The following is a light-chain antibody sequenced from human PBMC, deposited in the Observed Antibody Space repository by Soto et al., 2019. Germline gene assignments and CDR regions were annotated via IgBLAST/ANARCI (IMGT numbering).Light chain of an antibody. CDR3: QHYSNWPYT. CDR2: GAS. CDR1: QTVYSN. V-gene: IGKV3-15*01. J-gene: IGKJ2*01. Sequence: EIVMTQSPATLSVSPGERATLSCRASQTVYSNLAWYQQKYGQAPRLLIYGASTRATGVPARFSGSGSGTEFSLTISSLQSEDCAVYFCQHYSNWPYTFGQGTKLEIK.